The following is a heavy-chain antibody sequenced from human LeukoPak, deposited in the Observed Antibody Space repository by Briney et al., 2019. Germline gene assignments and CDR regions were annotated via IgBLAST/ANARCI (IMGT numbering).Heavy chain of an antibody. CDR1: AGSISGYH. J-gene: IGHJ6*02. D-gene: IGHD2-8*01. V-gene: IGHV4-59*01. Sequence: SETLSLTCTVGAGSISGYHWSWIRQPPGKGLEWIGYTYYSGSTYYNPSLKSRVTISVDTSKNQFSLKLNSVTAADTAVYYCARDEMGDVWGQGTTVTVSS. CDR2: TYYSGST. CDR3: ARDEMGDV.